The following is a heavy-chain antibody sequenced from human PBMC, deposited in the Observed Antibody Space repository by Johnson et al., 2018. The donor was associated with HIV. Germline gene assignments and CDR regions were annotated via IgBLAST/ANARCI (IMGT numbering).Heavy chain of an antibody. D-gene: IGHD3-22*01. CDR3: AREDSSGYFDGFDV. Sequence: QVQLVESGGGLVQPGGSLRLSCAASGFTFTSYAMSWVSQAPGKGLEWVAVISYDGSNKDYADSVKGRFTLSRDNSKNTMYLQMNSLRAEDTAVYYCAREDSSGYFDGFDVWGQGTMVTVSS. CDR1: GFTFTSYA. CDR2: ISYDGSNK. V-gene: IGHV3-30*03. J-gene: IGHJ3*01.